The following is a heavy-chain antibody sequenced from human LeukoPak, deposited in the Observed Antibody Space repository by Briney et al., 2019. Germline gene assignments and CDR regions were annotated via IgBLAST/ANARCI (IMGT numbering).Heavy chain of an antibody. D-gene: IGHD3-22*01. CDR2: IYYSGST. Sequence: SETLSLTCTVSGGPISSYYWSWIWQPPGKGLEWIGYIYYSGSTNYDPSLKSRVTISVDTSKNQFSLKLSSVTAADTAVYYCASLLDSSGYYYQNWGQGTLVTVSS. V-gene: IGHV4-59*08. CDR1: GGPISSYY. CDR3: ASLLDSSGYYYQN. J-gene: IGHJ4*02.